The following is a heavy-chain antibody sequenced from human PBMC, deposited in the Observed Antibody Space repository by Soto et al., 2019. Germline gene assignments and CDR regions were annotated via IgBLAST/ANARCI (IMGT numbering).Heavy chain of an antibody. CDR2: MNPNSGNT. V-gene: IGHV1-8*01. CDR1: GYTFTSYD. J-gene: IGHJ4*02. Sequence: ASVKVSCKASGYTFTSYDINWVRQATGQGLEWMGWMNPNSGNTGYAQKFQGRVTMTRNTSISTAYMELSSLRSEDTAVYYCARGSGYCSGGSCYWWDYWGQGTLVTVSS. CDR3: ARGSGYCSGGSCYWWDY. D-gene: IGHD2-15*01.